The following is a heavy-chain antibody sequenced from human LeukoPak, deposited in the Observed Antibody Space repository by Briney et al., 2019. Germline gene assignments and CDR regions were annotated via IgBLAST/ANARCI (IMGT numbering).Heavy chain of an antibody. CDR3: TRVYCSSTSCYRVLGFDY. CDR2: IRSKAYGGTT. J-gene: IGHJ4*02. V-gene: IGHV3-49*04. D-gene: IGHD2-2*02. CDR1: GFTFGDYA. Sequence: GRSLRLSCTASGFTFGDYAMSWARQDPGKGMEWVGLIRSKAYGGTTEYAASVKGRFTISRDDSKSIAYLQMNSLKTEDTAVYYCTRVYCSSTSCYRVLGFDYWGQGTLVTVSS.